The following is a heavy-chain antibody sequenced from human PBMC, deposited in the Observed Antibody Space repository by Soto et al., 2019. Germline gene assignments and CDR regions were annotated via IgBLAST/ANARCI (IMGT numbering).Heavy chain of an antibody. CDR1: GGSISRSSYY. V-gene: IGHV4-39*01. D-gene: IGHD3-10*01. J-gene: IGHJ4*02. Sequence: QLQLQESGPGLVKPSETLSLTCTVSGGSISRSSYYWGWIRQPPGKGLEWIGSIYYSGSTHYNPSLKRRVTISVDTSKNQFPLMLSSVPGADTAVYYCATLWFGAADYWGQGTLVTVSS. CDR2: IYYSGST. CDR3: ATLWFGAADY.